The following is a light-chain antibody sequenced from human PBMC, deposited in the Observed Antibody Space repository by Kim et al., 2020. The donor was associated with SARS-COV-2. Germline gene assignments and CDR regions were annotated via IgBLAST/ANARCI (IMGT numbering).Light chain of an antibody. V-gene: IGKV3D-15*01. CDR3: QQYNAWPLT. Sequence: VSPGESATLSCRASQSLSNSYLAWYQQKPGQAPRLLIYGASSRATGIPDRFSGSGSGTEFTLTISSLQSEDFAVYYCQQYNAWPLTFGGGTKVEIK. CDR2: GAS. CDR1: QSLSNSY. J-gene: IGKJ4*01.